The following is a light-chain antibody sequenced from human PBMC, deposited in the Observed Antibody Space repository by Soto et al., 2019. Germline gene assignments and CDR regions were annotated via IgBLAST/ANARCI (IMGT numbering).Light chain of an antibody. V-gene: IGKV1-33*01. CDR3: PQYDDLPIT. CDR2: DAS. Sequence: DIQMTQSPASLSASVGDRVTSTCQASRDIDKFLNWYQQKPGKAPKLLIDDASNLATGVPSRFSGSGAGTSFTFTISSLKSEDVSTYYCPQYDDLPITFGQGTRL. CDR1: RDIDKF. J-gene: IGKJ5*01.